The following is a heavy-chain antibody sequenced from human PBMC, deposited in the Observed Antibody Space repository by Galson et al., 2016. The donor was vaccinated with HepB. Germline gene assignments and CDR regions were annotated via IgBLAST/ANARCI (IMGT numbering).Heavy chain of an antibody. CDR3: ARDNSAMGSPYYNGMDG. J-gene: IGHJ6*02. V-gene: IGHV1-69*13. D-gene: IGHD1-26*01. CDR2: IIPIFGTT. CDR1: GGSFSSYP. Sequence: SVKVSCKVSGGSFSSYPLSWVRQAPGQGPEWMGGIIPIFGTTTYSQKFQGRLTITADESTRTAYMELSSLRSDDTAIFYCARDNSAMGSPYYNGMDGWGQGTTVTVSS.